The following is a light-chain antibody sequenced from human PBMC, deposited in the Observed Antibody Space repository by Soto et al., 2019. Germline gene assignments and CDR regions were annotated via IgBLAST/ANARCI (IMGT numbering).Light chain of an antibody. J-gene: IGKJ5*01. Sequence: EIHMTQSPTSLSVSLCVRGTITFRASQGISNYLNWYQQRPGEAPTILIFGAKTLQSGVPSRFSGSRYGTDFTLTITTLQPEDVGIYYCQQCHAPTLNFGQGARLDIK. V-gene: IGKV1-39*01. CDR3: QQCHAPTLN. CDR1: QGISNY. CDR2: GAK.